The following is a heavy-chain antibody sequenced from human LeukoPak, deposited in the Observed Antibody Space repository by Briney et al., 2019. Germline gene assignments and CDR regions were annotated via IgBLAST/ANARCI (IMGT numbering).Heavy chain of an antibody. CDR3: VRGGVPSTIFLYFRH. V-gene: IGHV3-66*01. J-gene: IGHJ1*01. D-gene: IGHD3-10*01. CDR1: GFTVSGNY. Sequence: GGSLRLSCAVSGFTVSGNYMNWVRQAPGKGLEWVSMISSGGTTYYADSVKGRFTISRDNVDNSLYLQMNSLRAEDTAVYYCVRGGVPSTIFLYFRHWGQGTPVTVSS. CDR2: ISSGGTT.